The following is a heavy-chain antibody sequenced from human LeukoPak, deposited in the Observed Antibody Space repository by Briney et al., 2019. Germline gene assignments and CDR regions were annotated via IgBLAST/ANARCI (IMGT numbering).Heavy chain of an antibody. CDR1: GYTFTNYF. V-gene: IGHV1-2*02. CDR3: ARAFYITYDL. CDR2: ISPQSGDT. Sequence: VASVKVSRKASGYTFTNYFVHWVRQAPGQGLEWMGWISPQSGDTNSAQKFQGRVTMTRDTSIATSYMELSSLTSDDTAVYYCARAFYITYDLWGQGTRVTVSS. J-gene: IGHJ5*02. D-gene: IGHD3-10*01.